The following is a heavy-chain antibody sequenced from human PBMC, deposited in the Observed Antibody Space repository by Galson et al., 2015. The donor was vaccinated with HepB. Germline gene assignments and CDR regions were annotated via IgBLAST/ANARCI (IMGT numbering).Heavy chain of an antibody. CDR2: ISSDGSST. Sequence: SLRLSCAASGFTFSSYWMHWVRQAPGKGLVWVSRISSDGSSTSYADSVKGRFTISRDNAKNTLYLHMNSLRAGDTAVYYCARGGTRSGYANYWGQGTLVTVSS. CDR1: GFTFSSYW. D-gene: IGHD5-12*01. CDR3: ARGGTRSGYANY. V-gene: IGHV3-74*01. J-gene: IGHJ4*02.